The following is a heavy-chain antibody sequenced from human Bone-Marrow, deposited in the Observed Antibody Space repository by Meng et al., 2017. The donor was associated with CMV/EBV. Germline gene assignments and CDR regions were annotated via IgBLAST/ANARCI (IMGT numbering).Heavy chain of an antibody. CDR3: ARDNHGSGIDY. CDR2: ISSSSTI. J-gene: IGHJ4*02. Sequence: GESLKISCAASGFTFSDYYMNWIRQAPGKGLEWVSSISSSSTIYYADSVKGRFTISRDNAKNSLYLQMNSLRAEDTAVYYCARDNHGSGIDYWGQGTLVTVSS. D-gene: IGHD3-10*01. V-gene: IGHV3-69-1*02. CDR1: GFTFSDYY.